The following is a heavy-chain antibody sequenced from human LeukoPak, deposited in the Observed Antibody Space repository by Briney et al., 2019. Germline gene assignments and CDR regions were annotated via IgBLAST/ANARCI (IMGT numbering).Heavy chain of an antibody. CDR3: ARARQDYGGNRNYYFDY. D-gene: IGHD4-23*01. CDR2: IYYSGST. CDR1: GGSISSGSYY. Sequence: SETLSLTCTVSGGSISSGSYYWGWIRQPPGKGLEWIGSIYYSGSTYYNPSLKSRVTISVDTSKNQFSLKLSSVTAADTAVYYCARARQDYGGNRNYYFDYWGQGTLVTVSS. V-gene: IGHV4-39*07. J-gene: IGHJ4*02.